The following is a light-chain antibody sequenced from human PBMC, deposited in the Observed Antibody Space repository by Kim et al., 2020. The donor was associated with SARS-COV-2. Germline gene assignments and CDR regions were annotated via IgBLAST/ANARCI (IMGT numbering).Light chain of an antibody. Sequence: VSPGQTATITCAGDKLGDKFASWYQQKPGQSPVLVIYQDNKRPSGIPERFSGSNSGNTATLTISGTQAMDEADYYCQAWDSGTAVFGGGTQLTVL. J-gene: IGLJ2*01. CDR2: QDN. CDR1: KLGDKF. CDR3: QAWDSGTAV. V-gene: IGLV3-1*01.